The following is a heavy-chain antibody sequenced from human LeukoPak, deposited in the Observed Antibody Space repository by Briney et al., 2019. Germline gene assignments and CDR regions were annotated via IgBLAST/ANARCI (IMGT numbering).Heavy chain of an antibody. CDR3: ARDQVATAFGY. V-gene: IGHV4-59*12. CDR1: GGSISSYY. J-gene: IGHJ4*02. CDR2: MYYTGST. D-gene: IGHD6-13*01. Sequence: SETLSLTCTVSGGSISSYYWSWIRQPPGKGLEWIGSMYYTGSTYYNPSLKSRVTISVDTSKNQFSLKLSSVTAADTAVYYCARDQVATAFGYWGQGTLVTVSS.